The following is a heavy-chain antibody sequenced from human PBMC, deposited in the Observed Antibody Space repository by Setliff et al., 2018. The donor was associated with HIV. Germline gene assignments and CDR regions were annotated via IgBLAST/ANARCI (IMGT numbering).Heavy chain of an antibody. V-gene: IGHV3-74*01. CDR2: INSFGSVT. CDR1: GFAFNEHW. Sequence: GGSLRLSCAASGFAFNEHWMHWVRQSPGQGLMWVARINSFGSVTNYADSVKGRFTVTRNNAKKTFYLHVNSLRVDETAVYYCARNVDRGGAFDIWGQGTRGTVS. D-gene: IGHD3-10*01. J-gene: IGHJ3*02. CDR3: ARNVDRGGAFDI.